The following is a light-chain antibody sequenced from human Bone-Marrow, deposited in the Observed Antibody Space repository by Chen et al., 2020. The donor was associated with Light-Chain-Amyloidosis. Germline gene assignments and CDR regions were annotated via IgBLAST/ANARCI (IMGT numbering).Light chain of an antibody. CDR1: SSNIGSNY. CDR2: RNN. CDR3: AAWDDSLSVWV. Sequence: QSVLPQPPSASGTPGQRVTISCSGSSSNIGSNYVYWYQQLPGTAPKLLIYRNNQRPSGVPDRFSGSKSGTSASLAISGLRSEDEADYYCAAWDDSLSVWVFGGGTKLTVL. J-gene: IGLJ3*02. V-gene: IGLV1-47*01.